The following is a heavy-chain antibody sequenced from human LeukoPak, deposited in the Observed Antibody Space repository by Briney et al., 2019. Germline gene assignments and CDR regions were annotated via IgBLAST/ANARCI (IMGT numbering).Heavy chain of an antibody. CDR1: GGSISSYF. V-gene: IGHV4-59*12. D-gene: IGHD6-25*01. CDR2: IYYSGSP. CDR3: ATRSGRRLPRGKNWFDP. J-gene: IGHJ5*02. Sequence: PSETLSLTCSVSGGSISSYFWGWIRQPPGKGLEWIGYIYYSGSPNYTPSLRGRVTISVDTSKNHFSLKLSSVTAADTAVYYCATRSGRRLPRGKNWFDPWGQGTLVTVSS.